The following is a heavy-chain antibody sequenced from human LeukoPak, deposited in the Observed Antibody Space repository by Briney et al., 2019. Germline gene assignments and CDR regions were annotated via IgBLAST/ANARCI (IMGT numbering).Heavy chain of an antibody. CDR1: GFTFSSWA. CDR3: AKDRDY. CDR2: VSEGGDAT. V-gene: IGHV3-23*01. J-gene: IGHJ4*02. Sequence: PGGSLRLSCAASGFTFSSWAMSGVRQAPGKGLEWVSAVSEGGDATYYADSVRGRFTISRDNSKNTLYLQMNRLRVDDTAIYYCAKDRDYWGQGTLVTVSS.